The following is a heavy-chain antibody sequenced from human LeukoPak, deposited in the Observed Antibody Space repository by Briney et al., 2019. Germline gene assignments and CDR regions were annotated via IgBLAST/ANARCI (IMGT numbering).Heavy chain of an antibody. D-gene: IGHD6-6*01. CDR2: INPNTGGT. CDR3: ARDRGEAARSYDMDV. V-gene: IGHV1-2*06. J-gene: IGHJ6*02. Sequence: ASVKVSCKASGYTFTGYYIHWVRQAPGQGLEWMGRINPNTGGTNYAQKFQGRVTMTRDTSISTAYMELSRLRSDDTAVYYCARDRGEAARSYDMDVWGQGTTVTVSS. CDR1: GYTFTGYY.